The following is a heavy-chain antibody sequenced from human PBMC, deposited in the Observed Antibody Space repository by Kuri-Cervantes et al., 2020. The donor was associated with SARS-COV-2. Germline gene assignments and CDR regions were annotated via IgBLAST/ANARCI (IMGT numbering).Heavy chain of an antibody. D-gene: IGHD3-10*01. J-gene: IGHJ4*02. CDR2: ISYSGNT. CDR3: ARGQNSELLWFGESISYYFDY. CDR1: GGSINNYY. V-gene: IGHV4-59*01. Sequence: SETLCLTCTVSGGSINNYYWSWTRQPPGKGLEWIGYISYSGNTNYNPSLKSRVTVSIDTAKNRFSLKLRSVTAADTAVYYCARGQNSELLWFGESISYYFDYWGQGTLVTVSS.